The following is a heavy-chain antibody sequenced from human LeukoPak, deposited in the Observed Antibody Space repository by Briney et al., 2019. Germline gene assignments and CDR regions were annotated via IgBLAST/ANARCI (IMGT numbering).Heavy chain of an antibody. CDR2: IYYSGST. CDR3: VSGDYAQFDY. Sequence: KPSETLSLTCTVSGGSISSSSYYWGWIRQPPGKGLEWIGSIYYSGSTYYNPSLKSRVTISVDTSKNQFSLRLSSVTAADTAVYYCVSGDYAQFDYWGQGTLVTVSS. D-gene: IGHD2-21*02. CDR1: GGSISSSSYY. V-gene: IGHV4-39*07. J-gene: IGHJ4*02.